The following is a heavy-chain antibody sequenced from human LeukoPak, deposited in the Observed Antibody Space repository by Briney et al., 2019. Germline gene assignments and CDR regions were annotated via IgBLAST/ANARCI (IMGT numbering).Heavy chain of an antibody. J-gene: IGHJ2*01. V-gene: IGHV3-74*01. CDR2: INSDGSGT. D-gene: IGHD1-26*01. Sequence: GGSLRLSCAASGFTFSWYWMHWVRRVPGKGLVWVSRINSDGSGTCYADSVKGRFTMSRDNSKNTLYLQMNSLRAEDTAVYYCAKNLLGSESFSWYFDLWGRGTLVTVSS. CDR1: GFTFSWYW. CDR3: AKNLLGSESFSWYFDL.